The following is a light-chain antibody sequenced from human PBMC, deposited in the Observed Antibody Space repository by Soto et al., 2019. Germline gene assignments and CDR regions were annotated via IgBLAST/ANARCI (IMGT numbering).Light chain of an antibody. CDR3: LQSYNFPRT. CDR2: AAS. CDR1: QGIRSD. Sequence: AIPMTQSPSSLSASVGDRVTISCRASQGIRSDLAWYQQKPGKAPKLLIFAASTLQSGVPSRFSGRVSATDFTLTISSLQPEDFATYYCLQSYNFPRTFGQGTKVEIK. J-gene: IGKJ1*01. V-gene: IGKV1-6*01.